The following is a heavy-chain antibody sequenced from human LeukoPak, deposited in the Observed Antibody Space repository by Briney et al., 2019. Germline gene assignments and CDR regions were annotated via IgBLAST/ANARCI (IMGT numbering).Heavy chain of an antibody. J-gene: IGHJ4*02. Sequence: GEALKISCKGSGYSFSNYWIGWVRQMPGKGLEWMGIIVPGDSNTRYSPSFQGQVTISADKSISTAYLQWTSLKASDTAIYYCARQPLVRDCGGDCEFDYWGQGTRVSVS. D-gene: IGHD2-21*02. CDR2: IVPGDSNT. V-gene: IGHV5-51*01. CDR3: ARQPLVRDCGGDCEFDY. CDR1: GYSFSNYW.